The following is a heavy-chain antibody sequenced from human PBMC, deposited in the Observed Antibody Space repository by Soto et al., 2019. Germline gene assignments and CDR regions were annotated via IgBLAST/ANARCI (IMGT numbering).Heavy chain of an antibody. CDR2: INAGNGNT. CDR1: GYTFTSYA. J-gene: IGHJ6*02. D-gene: IGHD3-22*01. Sequence: ASVKVSCKASGYTFTSYAMHWARQAPGQRLEWMGWINAGNGNTKYSQKFQGRVTITRDTSASTAYMELSSLRSEDTAVYYCARALYYYDSSGYYYLRYYYYGMDVWGQGTTVTVS. V-gene: IGHV1-3*01. CDR3: ARALYYYDSSGYYYLRYYYYGMDV.